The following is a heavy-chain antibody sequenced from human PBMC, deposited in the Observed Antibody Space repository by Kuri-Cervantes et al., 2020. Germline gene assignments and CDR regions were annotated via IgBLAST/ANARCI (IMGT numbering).Heavy chain of an antibody. D-gene: IGHD1-1*01. V-gene: IGHV1-46*01. Sequence: ASVKVSCKASGYTFTSYYMHWVRQAPGKGLEWMGIINPSGGSTSYAQKFQGRVTMTRDTSTSTAYMELRSLRSDDTAGYYCARWIQTGTTNDAFDIWGQGTMVTVSS. CDR3: ARWIQTGTTNDAFDI. CDR2: INPSGGST. J-gene: IGHJ3*02. CDR1: GYTFTSYY.